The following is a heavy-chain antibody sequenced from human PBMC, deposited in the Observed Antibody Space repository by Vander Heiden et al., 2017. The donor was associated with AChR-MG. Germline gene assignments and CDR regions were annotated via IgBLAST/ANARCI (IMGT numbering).Heavy chain of an antibody. J-gene: IGHJ4*02. Sequence: QVQLVESGGGVVQPGRSLRLSCAASGFTFSSYAMHWVRQAPGKGLEWVAVISYDGSKKYYADSVKGRFTISRDNSKNTLYLKMNSLRAEDTAVYYCARDLRGGSDYWGQGTLVTVSS. D-gene: IGHD1-26*01. CDR3: ARDLRGGSDY. CDR2: ISYDGSKK. CDR1: GFTFSSYA. V-gene: IGHV3-30-3*01.